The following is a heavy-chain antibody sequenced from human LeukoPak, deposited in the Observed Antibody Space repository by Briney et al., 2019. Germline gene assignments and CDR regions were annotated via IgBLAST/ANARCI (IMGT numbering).Heavy chain of an antibody. Sequence: SETLSLTCTVSGGSISSGGYYWSWIRQHPGKGLEWIGYIYYSGSTYYNPSLKSRVTISVDTSKNPFSLKLSSVTAADTAVYYCARSAYASLVDYWGQGTLVTVSS. CDR3: ARSAYASLVDY. J-gene: IGHJ4*02. CDR2: IYYSGST. D-gene: IGHD3-16*01. CDR1: GGSISSGGYY. V-gene: IGHV4-31*03.